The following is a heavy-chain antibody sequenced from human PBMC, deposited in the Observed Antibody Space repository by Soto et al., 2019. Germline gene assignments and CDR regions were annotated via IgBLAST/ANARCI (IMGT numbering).Heavy chain of an antibody. V-gene: IGHV4-34*01. J-gene: IGHJ5*02. CDR3: ASSQRETAQCWFDP. CDR2: INHSGST. Sequence: QVQLQQWGAGLLKPSETLSLTCAVYGGSFSGYYWSWIRQPPGKGLEWIGEINHSGSTNYNPSLKSRVTISVDTSKNQFSLKLSSVTAADTAVYYCASSQRETAQCWFDPWGQGTLVTVSS. CDR1: GGSFSGYY. D-gene: IGHD5-18*01.